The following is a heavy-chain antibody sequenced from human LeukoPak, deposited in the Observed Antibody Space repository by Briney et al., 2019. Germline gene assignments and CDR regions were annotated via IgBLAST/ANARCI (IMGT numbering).Heavy chain of an antibody. CDR2: IWYDGSNK. D-gene: IGHD3-3*01. CDR1: GFTFSSYA. V-gene: IGHV3-33*08. CDR3: ARDFGGFWSGYYVPPDY. Sequence: PGRSLRLSCAASGFTFSSYAMHWVRQAPGRGLEWVAVIWYDGSNKYYADSVKGRFTISRDNSKNTLYLQMNSLRAEDTAVYYCARDFGGFWSGYYVPPDYWGQGTLVTVSS. J-gene: IGHJ4*02.